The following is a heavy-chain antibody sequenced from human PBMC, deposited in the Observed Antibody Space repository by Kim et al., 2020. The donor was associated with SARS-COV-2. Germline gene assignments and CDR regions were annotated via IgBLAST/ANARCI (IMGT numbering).Heavy chain of an antibody. J-gene: IGHJ1*01. Sequence: SQKFQGRVTITRDTSASTAYMELSSLRSEDTAVYYCAREQTTVTTAYFQHWGQGTLVTVSS. V-gene: IGHV1-3*01. CDR3: AREQTTVTTAYFQH. D-gene: IGHD4-17*01.